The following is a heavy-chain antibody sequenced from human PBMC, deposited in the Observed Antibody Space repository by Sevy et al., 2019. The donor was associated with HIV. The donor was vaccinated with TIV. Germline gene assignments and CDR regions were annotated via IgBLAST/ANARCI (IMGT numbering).Heavy chain of an antibody. V-gene: IGHV1-2*02. CDR1: GYTFAAYY. D-gene: IGHD3-3*01. CDR2: IYPNGGDT. Sequence: ASVKVSCKTSGYTFAAYYIHWVRQAPGQGLGWLGWIYPNGGDTTYAQKFQGRVTVTMSTSINTVYMELTRLRSDDTAVYYCARGKREEWLLYLDNWGPGTLVTVSS. CDR3: ARGKREEWLLYLDN. J-gene: IGHJ4*02.